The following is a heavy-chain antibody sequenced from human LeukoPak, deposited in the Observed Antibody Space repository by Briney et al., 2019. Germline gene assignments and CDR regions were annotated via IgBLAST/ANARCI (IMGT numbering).Heavy chain of an antibody. CDR2: ISGSAYST. J-gene: IGHJ4*02. CDR3: AKETVAAPPMDY. CDR1: GFTFSSYA. Sequence: AGGSLRLSCAASGFTFSSYAMSWVRQAPGKGLEWVSAISGSAYSTYYADSVKGRFTISRDNSKNTLYLQMNSLRAEDTAVYYCAKETVAAPPMDYWGQRTLVTVSS. V-gene: IGHV3-23*01. D-gene: IGHD6-19*01.